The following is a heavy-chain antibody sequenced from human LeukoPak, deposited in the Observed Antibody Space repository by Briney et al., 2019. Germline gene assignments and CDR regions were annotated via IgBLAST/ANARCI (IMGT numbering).Heavy chain of an antibody. D-gene: IGHD3-10*01. V-gene: IGHV4-38-2*02. Sequence: SETLSLTCTVSGYSISSGYYWGWIRQPPGKGLEWIGSMYHSGSTYYNPSLNSRVTISVDTSKNQFSLKLSSVTAADTAVYYCARSMVRGVIPFDYWGPGTLVTASS. J-gene: IGHJ4*02. CDR2: MYHSGST. CDR3: ARSMVRGVIPFDY. CDR1: GYSISSGYY.